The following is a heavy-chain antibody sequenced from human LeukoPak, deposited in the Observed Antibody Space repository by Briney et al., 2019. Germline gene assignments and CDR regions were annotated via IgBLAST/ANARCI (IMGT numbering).Heavy chain of an antibody. CDR1: GDSISNYY. CDR2: IYYSGST. V-gene: IGHV4-59*08. J-gene: IGHJ3*02. CDR3: ARRFGI. D-gene: IGHD3-10*01. Sequence: SETLSLTCTVSGDSISNYYWNWIRQPPGKGLEWIGYIYYSGSTNYNPSLKSRVTISIDTSKNQFSLKLRSVTTADTAVYYCARRFGIWGQGTMVTVSS.